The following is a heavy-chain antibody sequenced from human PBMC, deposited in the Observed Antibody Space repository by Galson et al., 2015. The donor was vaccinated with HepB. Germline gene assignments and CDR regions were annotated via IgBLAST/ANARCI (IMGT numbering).Heavy chain of an antibody. J-gene: IGHJ6*02. Sequence: SVKVSCKASGGTFSSYAISWVRQAPGQGLEWMGGIIPIFGIANYAQKFQGRVTITADESTSTAYMELSSLRSEDTAVYYCARDELGRSVEHGSSSPGPSRLAQNYCGMVVWGQGTTVAASS. V-gene: IGHV1-69*13. D-gene: IGHD6-6*01. CDR1: GGTFSSYA. CDR3: ARDELGRSVEHGSSSPGPSRLAQNYCGMVV. CDR2: IIPIFGIA.